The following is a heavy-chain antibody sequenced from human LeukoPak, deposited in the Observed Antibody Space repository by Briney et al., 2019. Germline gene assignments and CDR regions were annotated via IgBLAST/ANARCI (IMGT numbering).Heavy chain of an antibody. CDR2: IYSGGST. CDR1: GFTGSSNY. CDR3: ARHSGPGSYNWFDP. J-gene: IGHJ5*02. D-gene: IGHD3-10*01. Sequence: SGGSLRLSCAASGFTGSSNYMSWVRQAPGKGLEWVSVIYSGGSTYYADSVKGRFTISRDTSKNTLYLQMNSLRAEDTAVYYCARHSGPGSYNWFDPWGQGTLVTVSS. V-gene: IGHV3-53*01.